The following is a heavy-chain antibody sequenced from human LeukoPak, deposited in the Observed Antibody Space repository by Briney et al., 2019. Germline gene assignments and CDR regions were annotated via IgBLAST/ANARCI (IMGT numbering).Heavy chain of an antibody. V-gene: IGHV3-11*01. J-gene: IGHJ4*02. CDR2: INNSGITI. CDR3: ARVSVATNY. D-gene: IGHD5-24*01. Sequence: GGSLRLSCAASGFTFSDYYMSWIRQAPGKGLEWVSYINNSGITIYYADSVKGRFTISRDNAKNSLYLQMNSLRPEDTAVYYCARVSVATNYWGQGTLVTVSS. CDR1: GFTFSDYY.